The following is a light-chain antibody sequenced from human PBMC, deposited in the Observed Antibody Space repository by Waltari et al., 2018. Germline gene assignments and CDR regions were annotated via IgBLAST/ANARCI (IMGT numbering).Light chain of an antibody. Sequence: NFLLTQPHSVSESPGKTVTISCTGSGGSIASNYVQWYRQRPGSAPTTVIYEDDQRPSGVPHRFSGSSDSSSNAPSLTISGLKTEDEADYYCQSYDTGDLWVFGGGTKLTVL. CDR1: GGSIASNY. CDR3: QSYDTGDLWV. V-gene: IGLV6-57*02. CDR2: EDD. J-gene: IGLJ3*02.